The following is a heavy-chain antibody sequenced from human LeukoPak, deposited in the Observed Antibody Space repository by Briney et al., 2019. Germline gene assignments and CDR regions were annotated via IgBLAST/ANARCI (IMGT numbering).Heavy chain of an antibody. CDR1: GGSFSGYY. J-gene: IGHJ5*02. V-gene: IGHV4-34*01. Sequence: PSETLSLTCAAYGGSFSGYYWSWIRQPPGKGLEWLGEINRSGSTNYNPSLKSRVTIVDTSKNQFSLKLSSVTAADTAVYYCARRTVTTRFYPWGQGTLVTVSS. CDR2: INRSGST. CDR3: ARRTVTTRFYP. D-gene: IGHD4-17*01.